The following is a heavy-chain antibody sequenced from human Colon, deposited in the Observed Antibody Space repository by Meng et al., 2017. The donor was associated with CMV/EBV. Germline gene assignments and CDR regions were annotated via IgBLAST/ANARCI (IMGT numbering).Heavy chain of an antibody. CDR1: GYTFTGYY. J-gene: IGHJ6*02. Sequence: ASVKVSCKASGYTFTGYYMHWVRQAPGQGLEWMGWISAYSGKTNYAQKLQGRVIMTTDTSTNTAYMELRSLGSDDTAVYYCARGASSSSNGMDVWGQGTTVTVSS. D-gene: IGHD6-6*01. CDR2: ISAYSGKT. CDR3: ARGASSSSNGMDV. V-gene: IGHV1-18*04.